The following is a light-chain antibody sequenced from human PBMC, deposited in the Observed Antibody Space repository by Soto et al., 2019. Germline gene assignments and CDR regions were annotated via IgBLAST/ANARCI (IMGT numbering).Light chain of an antibody. CDR1: QAISSC. Sequence: DIQLTQSPSFLSASVGDRVTITCRASQAISSCLVWYQQKPGKAPKVLIYGASTLQSGVPSRFSGSGSGTEFTFTISSLQPEDFATYYCQQLNTFPRTFGQGTRLDIK. J-gene: IGKJ5*01. V-gene: IGKV1-9*01. CDR3: QQLNTFPRT. CDR2: GAS.